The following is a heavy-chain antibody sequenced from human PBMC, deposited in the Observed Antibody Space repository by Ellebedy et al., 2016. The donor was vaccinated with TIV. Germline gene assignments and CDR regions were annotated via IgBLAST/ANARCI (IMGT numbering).Heavy chain of an antibody. V-gene: IGHV1-69*13. J-gene: IGHJ6*03. CDR1: GGTFSSYA. CDR2: IIPIFGTA. Sequence: SVKVSXXASGGTFSSYAISWVRQAPGQGLEWMGWIIPIFGTANYAQKFQGRVTITADESTSTAYMELSSLRSEDTAVYYCARGKYSSSTYYYYYMDVWGKGTTVTVSS. D-gene: IGHD6-6*01. CDR3: ARGKYSSSTYYYYYMDV.